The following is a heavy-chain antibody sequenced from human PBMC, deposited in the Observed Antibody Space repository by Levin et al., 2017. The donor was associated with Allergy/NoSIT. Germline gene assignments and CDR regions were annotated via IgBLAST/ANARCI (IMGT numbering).Heavy chain of an antibody. D-gene: IGHD3-10*01. J-gene: IGHJ4*02. CDR1: GFTFSSYW. CDR3: ARGEYYYGSGSYFEGIDY. CDR2: INSDGSST. V-gene: IGHV3-74*01. Sequence: GASVKVSCAASGFTFSSYWMHWVRQAPGKGLVWVSRINSDGSSTSYADSVKGRFTISRDNAKNTLYLQVNSLRAEDTAVYYCARGEYYYGSGSYFEGIDYWGQGTLVTVSS.